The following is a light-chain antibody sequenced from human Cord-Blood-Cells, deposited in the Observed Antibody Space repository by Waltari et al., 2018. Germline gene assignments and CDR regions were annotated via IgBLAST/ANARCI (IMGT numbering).Light chain of an antibody. CDR3: QQSYSMYT. Sequence: DIQMTQSPSSLSASVGDRVTITCRASQSISSYLNWYQQKPGKAPKLLIYAESSLQSGVPSRFSGSGSGTDFTLTISSLQPEDFATYYCQQSYSMYTFGQGTKLEIK. CDR1: QSISSY. CDR2: AES. J-gene: IGKJ2*01. V-gene: IGKV1-39*01.